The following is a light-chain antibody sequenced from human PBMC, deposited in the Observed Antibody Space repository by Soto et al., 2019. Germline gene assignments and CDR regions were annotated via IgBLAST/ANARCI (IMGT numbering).Light chain of an antibody. CDR3: CSYAGSPRYV. V-gene: IGLV2-11*01. J-gene: IGLJ1*01. Sequence: QSALTQPRSVSGSPGQSVTISCTGTSSDVGYYNYVSWYQQHPGKAPKVMIYDVSERPSGVPDRFSGSKSGNTASLTISGLQAEDEADYYCCSYAGSPRYVFGTGNKLTVL. CDR2: DVS. CDR1: SSDVGYYNY.